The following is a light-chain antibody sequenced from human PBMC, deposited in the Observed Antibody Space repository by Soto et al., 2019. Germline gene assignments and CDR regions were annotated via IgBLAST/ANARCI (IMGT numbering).Light chain of an antibody. CDR1: QSVSNSY. Sequence: EIVLTQSPGTLSLSPGERATRSCRASQSVSNSYLAWYQQKPGQAPRLLIYGAATRATGIPDRFSGSGSGTDFILTISRLEPEDFAVYYCQQYGSSPPITFGQGTRLEIK. CDR3: QQYGSSPPIT. J-gene: IGKJ5*01. V-gene: IGKV3-20*01. CDR2: GAA.